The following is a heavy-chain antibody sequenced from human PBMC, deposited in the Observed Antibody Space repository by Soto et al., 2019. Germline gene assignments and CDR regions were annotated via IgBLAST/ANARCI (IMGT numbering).Heavy chain of an antibody. CDR2: INAGNGNT. Sequence: WASVKVSCKASGYTFTSYAMHWVRQAPGQRLEWMGWINAGNGNTKYSQKFQGRVTITRDTSASTAYMELSSLRSEDTAVYYCARVYWNYRNYGMDVWGQGTTVTVSS. CDR3: ARVYWNYRNYGMDV. V-gene: IGHV1-3*01. D-gene: IGHD1-7*01. J-gene: IGHJ6*02. CDR1: GYTFTSYA.